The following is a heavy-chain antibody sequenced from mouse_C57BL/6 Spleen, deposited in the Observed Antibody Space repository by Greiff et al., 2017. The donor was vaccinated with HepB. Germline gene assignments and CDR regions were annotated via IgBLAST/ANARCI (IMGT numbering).Heavy chain of an antibody. Sequence: VQLQQSGPELVKPGASVKISCKASGYTFTDYYINWVKQSHGKSLEWIGDINPNNGGTSYNQKFKGKATLTVDKSSSTAYMELRSLTSEDSAVYYCAREAYYSNLHWYFDVWGTGTTVTVSS. CDR2: INPNNGGT. V-gene: IGHV1-26*01. D-gene: IGHD2-5*01. J-gene: IGHJ1*03. CDR3: AREAYYSNLHWYFDV. CDR1: GYTFTDYY.